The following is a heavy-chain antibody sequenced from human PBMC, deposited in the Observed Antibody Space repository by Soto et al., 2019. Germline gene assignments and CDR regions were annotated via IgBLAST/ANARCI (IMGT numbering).Heavy chain of an antibody. CDR1: GFSFSSYW. Sequence: GALRLSCAADGFSFSSYWMSWVRQAPGKGLEWVANIKQDGSEKYYVDSVKGRFTISRDNAKNSLYLQMNSLRAEDTAVYYCARKYYDILTGYLLSGDNWFDPWGQGTLVTVSS. V-gene: IGHV3-7*01. CDR2: IKQDGSEK. CDR3: ARKYYDILTGYLLSGDNWFDP. J-gene: IGHJ5*02. D-gene: IGHD3-9*01.